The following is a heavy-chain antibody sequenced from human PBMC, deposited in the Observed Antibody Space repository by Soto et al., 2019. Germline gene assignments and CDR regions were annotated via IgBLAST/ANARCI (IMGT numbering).Heavy chain of an antibody. CDR1: GYTFTGYY. Sequence: ASVKVSCKASGYTFTGYYMHWVRQAPGQGPEWMGWINPNSGGTNYAQKFQGWVTMTRDTSISTAYMELSRLRSDDTAVYYCARDRDFGSGTNYGMDFWGQGTTVTVSS. CDR3: ARDRDFGSGTNYGMDF. V-gene: IGHV1-2*04. CDR2: INPNSGGT. D-gene: IGHD3-3*01. J-gene: IGHJ6*02.